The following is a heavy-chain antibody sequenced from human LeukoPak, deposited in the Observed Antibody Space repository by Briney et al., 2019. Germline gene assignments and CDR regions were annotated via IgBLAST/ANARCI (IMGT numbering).Heavy chain of an antibody. Sequence: GGSLRLSCAASGFTFSSYAMSWVRQAPGKGLEWVSAISGSGGSTYYAGSVKGRFTISRDNSKNTLYLQMNSLRAEDTAVYYCAKSKAPLYYYDSSGWGYFDYWGQGTLVTVSS. V-gene: IGHV3-23*01. CDR1: GFTFSSYA. CDR3: AKSKAPLYYYDSSGWGYFDY. CDR2: ISGSGGST. D-gene: IGHD3-22*01. J-gene: IGHJ4*02.